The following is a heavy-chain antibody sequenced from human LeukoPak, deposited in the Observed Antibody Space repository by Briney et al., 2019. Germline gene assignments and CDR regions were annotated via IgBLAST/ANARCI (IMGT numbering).Heavy chain of an antibody. V-gene: IGHV3-48*01. CDR1: GFTFSTYS. CDR3: ARVGGAAANY. D-gene: IGHD6-13*01. CDR2: ISGSSSAI. J-gene: IGHJ4*02. Sequence: GGSLRLSCAASGFTFSTYSMNWVRQAPGKGLEWVSYISGSSSAIYYADSVKGRFTISRDNSKNTLFLQMNSLRAEDTAVYYCARVGGAAANYWGQGTLVTVSS.